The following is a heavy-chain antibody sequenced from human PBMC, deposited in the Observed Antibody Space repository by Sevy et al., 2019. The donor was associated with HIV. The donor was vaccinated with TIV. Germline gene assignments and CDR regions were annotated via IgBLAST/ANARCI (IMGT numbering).Heavy chain of an antibody. CDR3: ARGPSLIVAGAAGYLDX. CDR1: GFTFSNFG. CDR2: MWYDGNNK. J-gene: IGHJ4*02. D-gene: IGHD2-21*01. V-gene: IGHV3-33*01. Sequence: GGSLRLSCTASGFTFSNFGIHWVRQAPGKGLQWVALMWYDGNNKYYADSVKGRFTISRDSSKNTVYLQMNNLRAEDTAMYYCARGPSLIVAGAAGYLDXWGQGTLVTVSS.